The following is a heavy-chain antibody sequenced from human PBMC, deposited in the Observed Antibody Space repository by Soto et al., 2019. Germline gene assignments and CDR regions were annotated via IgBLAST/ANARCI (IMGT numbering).Heavy chain of an antibody. D-gene: IGHD6-25*01. CDR3: ARDGEAAADDAFDI. CDR2: INAGNGNT. V-gene: IGHV1-3*01. J-gene: IGHJ3*02. Sequence: ASVKVSCKASGYTFTSYAIHWVRQAPGQRLEWMGWINAGNGNTKYSQKFQGRVTITRDTSASTAYMELSSLRSEDTAVYYCARDGEAAADDAFDIWAKGQWSPSPQ. CDR1: GYTFTSYA.